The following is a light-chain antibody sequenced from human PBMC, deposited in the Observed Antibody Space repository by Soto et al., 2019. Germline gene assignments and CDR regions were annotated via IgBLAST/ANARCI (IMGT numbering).Light chain of an antibody. CDR3: QQYYSTQT. J-gene: IGKJ1*01. CDR2: GAS. CDR1: QSISSW. Sequence: DIQMTQSPSALSASVGDRATITCRSSQSISSWSAWYQQKPGKAPKLLIYGASTLESVVPSRFSGSGSGTDFTLTISSLQAEDVAVYYCQQYYSTQTFGQGTKV. V-gene: IGKV1-5*01.